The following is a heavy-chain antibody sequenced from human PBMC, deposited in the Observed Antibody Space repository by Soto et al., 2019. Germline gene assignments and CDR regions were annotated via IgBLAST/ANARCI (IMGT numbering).Heavy chain of an antibody. Sequence: SETLSLTCTVSGASISSSYWSCIRRPPGKGREWIGYIYHSGSTKYNPSLKSRVTISVDTSKNQFSVKLSSVTAADTAVYYCARVWGLDYIDSWGQGTRVT. D-gene: IGHD7-27*01. CDR1: GASISSSY. J-gene: IGHJ4*02. CDR2: IYHSGST. CDR3: ARVWGLDYIDS. V-gene: IGHV4-59*01.